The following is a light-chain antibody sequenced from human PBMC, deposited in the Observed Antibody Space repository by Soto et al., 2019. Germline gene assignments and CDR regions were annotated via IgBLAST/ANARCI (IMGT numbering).Light chain of an antibody. Sequence: QSALTQPPSASGSPGQSVTISCTGTSSDVGGYNYVSWYQQHPGKAPKLMIYEVTNRPSGVSNRFSGSKSGNTASLTISGLQAEDEADYYCQSYDSSLSGYVFGAGTQLTVL. J-gene: IGLJ1*01. V-gene: IGLV2-14*01. CDR3: QSYDSSLSGYV. CDR1: SSDVGGYNY. CDR2: EVT.